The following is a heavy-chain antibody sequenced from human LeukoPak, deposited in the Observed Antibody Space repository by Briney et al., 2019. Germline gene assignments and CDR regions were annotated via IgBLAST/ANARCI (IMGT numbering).Heavy chain of an antibody. Sequence: QPGGSLRLSCAASGFTFSSYEMNWVRQAPGKGLEWVSYISSSGSTIYYAASVKGRFTISRDNAKNSLYLQMNRLRAEDTAVYYCARERQLERLAFGKEGSAFDYWGQGTLVTVSS. CDR2: ISSSGSTI. J-gene: IGHJ4*02. CDR3: ARERQLERLAFGKEGSAFDY. D-gene: IGHD1-1*01. V-gene: IGHV3-48*03. CDR1: GFTFSSYE.